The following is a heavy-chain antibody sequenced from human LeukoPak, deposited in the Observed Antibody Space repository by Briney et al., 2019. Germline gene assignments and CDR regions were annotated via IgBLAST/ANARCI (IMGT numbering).Heavy chain of an antibody. CDR3: ARSPRYLADY. CDR2: IIPIFGTA. D-gene: IGHD2-15*01. CDR1: GGTFSSYA. Sequence: SVKVSCKASGGTFSSYAISWVRQAPGQELEWMGGIIPIFGTANYAQKFQGRVAITADESTSTAYMELGSLRSEDTAVYYCARSPRYLADYWGQGTLVTVSS. J-gene: IGHJ4*02. V-gene: IGHV1-69*13.